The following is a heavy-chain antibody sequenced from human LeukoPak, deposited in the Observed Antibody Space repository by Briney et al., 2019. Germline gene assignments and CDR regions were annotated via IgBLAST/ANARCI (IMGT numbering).Heavy chain of an antibody. D-gene: IGHD3-22*01. CDR2: IWADGAP. Sequence: SETLSLTCTVSGDSISSGNYYWSWIRQPAGKGLEWIGRIWADGAPTYRPSLKSRVTISVDTSKNQFSLRLSSVTAADTAVYYRARGRDSRGYQFMGFDSWGQGNLVTVSS. CDR1: GDSISSGNYY. CDR3: ARGRDSRGYQFMGFDS. V-gene: IGHV4-61*02. J-gene: IGHJ4*02.